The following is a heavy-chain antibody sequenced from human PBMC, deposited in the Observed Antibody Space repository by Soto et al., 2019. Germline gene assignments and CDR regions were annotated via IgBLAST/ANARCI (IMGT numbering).Heavy chain of an antibody. CDR2: IYKSTTT. D-gene: IGHD2-15*01. CDR3: ARGRYCLTGRCFPNWFDS. CDR1: GDSISTVDYF. V-gene: IGHV4-30-4*01. J-gene: IGHJ5*01. Sequence: NPSETLSLTCSVSGDSISTVDYFWAWIRQPPGQALEYIGYIYKSTTTYYNPSFESRVAISLDTSKSQFSLTVTSVTAADTAVYFCARGRYCLTGRCFPNWFDSWGRGTLVTVSS.